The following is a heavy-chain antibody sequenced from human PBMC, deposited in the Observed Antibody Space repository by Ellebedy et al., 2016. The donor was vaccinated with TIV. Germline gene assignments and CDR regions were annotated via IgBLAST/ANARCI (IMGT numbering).Heavy chain of an antibody. J-gene: IGHJ6*02. Sequence: GESLKISCAGSGFIFGNYAMSWVRQAPGKGLVWVSHINSDGSSTTYADSVKGRFTISRDNAKDTVYLQMNSLRAEDTAVYYCGRDDRYGLDVWGQGTTVIVSS. CDR1: GFIFGNYA. V-gene: IGHV3-74*01. CDR2: INSDGSST. CDR3: GRDDRYGLDV.